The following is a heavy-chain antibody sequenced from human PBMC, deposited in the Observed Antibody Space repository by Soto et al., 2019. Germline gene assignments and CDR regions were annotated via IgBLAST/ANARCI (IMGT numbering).Heavy chain of an antibody. J-gene: IGHJ4*02. V-gene: IGHV1-8*02. CDR1: GYTFTSFD. CDR2: VNFNSGNT. D-gene: IGHD2-21*01. CDR3: ARVPQGGAIDY. Sequence: QVQLVQSGAEVKKPGASVKVSCKTSGYTFTSFDVTWVRQAPGQGLEWMGWVNFNSGNTGYAQKFQGRVTMTRNTSISAVDMELSALRSEYTSVYYCARVPQGGAIDYWGQGTLVTVSS.